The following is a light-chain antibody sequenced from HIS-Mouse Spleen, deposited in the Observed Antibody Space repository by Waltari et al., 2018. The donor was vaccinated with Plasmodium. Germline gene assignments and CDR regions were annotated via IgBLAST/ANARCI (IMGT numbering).Light chain of an antibody. J-gene: IGLJ2*01. CDR3: NSRDSSGNHLV. CDR1: SLRSYY. V-gene: IGLV3-19*01. CDR2: GKN. Sequence: SSELTQDTAVSVALGQTVRIKCQGDSLRSYYASWYPQKPGQAPVLVIYGKNNRPSGIPDRFSGSSSGNTASLTITGAQAEDEADYYCNSRDSSGNHLVFGGGTKLTVL.